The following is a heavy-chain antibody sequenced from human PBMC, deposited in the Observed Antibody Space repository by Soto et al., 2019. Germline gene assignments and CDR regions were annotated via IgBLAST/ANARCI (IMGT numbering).Heavy chain of an antibody. CDR2: ISAYNGNT. CDR3: ARDDIVVVVAHDAFDI. CDR1: GYTFTSYG. J-gene: IGHJ3*02. D-gene: IGHD2-15*01. V-gene: IGHV1-18*01. Sequence: ASVKVSCKASGYTFTSYGISWVRQAPGQGLEWMGWISAYNGNTNYAQKLQGRVTMTTDTSTSTAYMELRSLRSDDTAVYYCARDDIVVVVAHDAFDIWGQGTMVTVSS.